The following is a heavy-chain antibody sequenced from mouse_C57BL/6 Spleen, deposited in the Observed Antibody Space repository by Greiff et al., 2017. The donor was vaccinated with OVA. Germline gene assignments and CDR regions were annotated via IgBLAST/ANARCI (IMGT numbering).Heavy chain of an antibody. D-gene: IGHD2-4*01. V-gene: IGHV1-82*01. CDR3: ASYYDYDDYAMDY. CDR1: GYAFSSSW. CDR2: IYPGDGDT. Sequence: VQLQQSGPELVKPGASVKISCKASGYAFSSSWMNWVKQRPGKGLEWIGRIYPGDGDTNYNGKFKGKATLTADKSSSTAYMQLSSLTSEDSAVYFCASYYDYDDYAMDYWGQGTSVTVSS. J-gene: IGHJ4*01.